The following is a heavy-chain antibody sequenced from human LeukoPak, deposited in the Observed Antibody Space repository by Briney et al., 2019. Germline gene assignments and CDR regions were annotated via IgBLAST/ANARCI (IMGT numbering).Heavy chain of an antibody. V-gene: IGHV3-21*01. CDR1: GFTFSSYS. D-gene: IGHD3-16*01. Sequence: PGGSLRLSRAASGFTFSSYSMNWVRQAPGKGLEWVSAISSSSWYIYYADSVKGRFTISRDNAKNSLYLQMNSLGAEDTAVYYCARDGGYDYVWGSPRGAFDIWGQGTMVTVSS. CDR3: ARDGGYDYVWGSPRGAFDI. CDR2: ISSSSWYI. J-gene: IGHJ3*02.